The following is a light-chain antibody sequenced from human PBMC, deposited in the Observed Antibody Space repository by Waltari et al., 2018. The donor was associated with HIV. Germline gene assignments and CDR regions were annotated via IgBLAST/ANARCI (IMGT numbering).Light chain of an antibody. CDR2: EVS. Sequence: QSALTQPASVSGSPGQSITISCTGTSSDVGGYNSVSWYQQNPGQAPKLMFHEVSKRPSGVSICFSCSKAGHTASRTSSGLQAEDYAHYYCSSYTSSSTLVFGGGTKLTVL. J-gene: IGLJ3*02. CDR3: SSYTSSSTLV. V-gene: IGLV2-14*01. CDR1: SSDVGGYNS.